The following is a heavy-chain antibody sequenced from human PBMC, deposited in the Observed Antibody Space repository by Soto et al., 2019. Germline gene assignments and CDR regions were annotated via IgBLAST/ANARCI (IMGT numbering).Heavy chain of an antibody. V-gene: IGHV3-9*01. CDR3: AKDMELTRNTFAAAGVFDN. CDR2: ISWNSGSI. D-gene: IGHD6-13*01. Sequence: EVQLVESGGGLVQPGRSLRLSCAASGFTFDDYAMHWVRQAPGKGLEWVSGISWNSGSIGYADSVKGRFTISRDNINNSLYLQKNSLRAEDTALYYCAKDMELTRNTFAAAGVFDNWGQGTLVTVSS. CDR1: GFTFDDYA. J-gene: IGHJ4*02.